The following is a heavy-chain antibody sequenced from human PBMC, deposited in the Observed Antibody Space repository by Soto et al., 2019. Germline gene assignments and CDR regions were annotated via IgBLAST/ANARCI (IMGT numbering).Heavy chain of an antibody. J-gene: IGHJ4*02. CDR1: GFTFSSYW. CDR3: ARELLNCFDY. V-gene: IGHV3-7*01. Sequence: GGSLRLSCAAPGFTFSSYWMSWVRQAPGKGLEWVANIKQAGSEKYYVDSVKGRFTISRDNAKNSLYLQMNSLRAEDTAVYYCARELLNCFDYWGQGTLVTVSS. D-gene: IGHD2-15*01. CDR2: IKQAGSEK.